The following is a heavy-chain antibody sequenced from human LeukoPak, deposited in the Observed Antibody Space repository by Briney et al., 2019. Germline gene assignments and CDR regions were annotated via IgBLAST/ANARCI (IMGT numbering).Heavy chain of an antibody. CDR1: GFTFDDYT. V-gene: IGHV3-43*01. J-gene: IGHJ6*03. Sequence: GGSLRPSCAASGFTFDDYTMHWVRQAPGKGLEGVPLISWDGGSTYYADSVKGRFAISRDNSKNSLYLQMNSLRTEDTALYYCAKDKIGSSTSLSYYMDVWGKGTTVTVSS. CDR2: ISWDGGST. D-gene: IGHD6-6*01. CDR3: AKDKIGSSTSLSYYMDV.